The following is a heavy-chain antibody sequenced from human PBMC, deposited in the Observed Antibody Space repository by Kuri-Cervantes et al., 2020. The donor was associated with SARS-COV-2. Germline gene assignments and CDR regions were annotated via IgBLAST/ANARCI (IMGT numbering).Heavy chain of an antibody. J-gene: IGHJ6*03. Sequence: SETLSLTCTVSGGSISSYYWSWIRQPAGKGLEWIGYIYYSGSTNYNPSLKSRVTISVDTSKNQFSLKLSSVTAADTAVYYCARLHGDYVFLYYYYMDVWGKGTTVTVSS. CDR3: ARLHGDYVFLYYYYMDV. V-gene: IGHV4-59*08. CDR1: GGSISSYY. D-gene: IGHD4-17*01. CDR2: IYYSGST.